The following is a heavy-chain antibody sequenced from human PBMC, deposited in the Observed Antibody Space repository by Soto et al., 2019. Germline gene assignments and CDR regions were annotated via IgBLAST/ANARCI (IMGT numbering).Heavy chain of an antibody. V-gene: IGHV1-2*02. CDR1: GYTFTGYY. D-gene: IGHD2-2*01. CDR2: INPNSGGT. Sequence: GASVKVSCKASGYTFTGYYMHWVRQAPGQGLEWMGWINPNSGGTNYAQKFQGRVTMTRDTSISTAYMELSRLRSDDTAVYYCARGPTYCSSTSCYDSGWFDPWGRGTLVTVPQ. J-gene: IGHJ5*02. CDR3: ARGPTYCSSTSCYDSGWFDP.